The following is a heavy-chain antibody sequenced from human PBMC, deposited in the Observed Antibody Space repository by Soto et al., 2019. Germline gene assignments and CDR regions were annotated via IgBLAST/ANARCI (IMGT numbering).Heavy chain of an antibody. J-gene: IGHJ3*02. Sequence: SETLSLTCAVYGASFSDYYGTWVRQSPGKGLEWIGEINHSGSTNYNPSLKGRVTISVDTSKNQFSLKLSSVTAADTAVYYCARGGFRVAVAGTPSLVFDIWGQGTMVTVSS. D-gene: IGHD6-19*01. V-gene: IGHV4-34*01. CDR3: ARGGFRVAVAGTPSLVFDI. CDR2: INHSGST. CDR1: GASFSDYY.